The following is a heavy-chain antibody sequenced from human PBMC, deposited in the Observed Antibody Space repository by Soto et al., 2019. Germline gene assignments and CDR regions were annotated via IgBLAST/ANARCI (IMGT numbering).Heavy chain of an antibody. J-gene: IGHJ5*02. V-gene: IGHV1-18*01. CDR2: ISAYNGNT. Sequence: ASVKVSCKASGYTFTSYGISWVRQAPGQGLEWMGWISAYNGNTNYAQKLQGRVTMTTDTSTSTAYMELRSLRSDDTAVYYCARGGVLRFLEWLLEFDPWSQGTLVTVSS. CDR1: GYTFTSYG. D-gene: IGHD3-3*01. CDR3: ARGGVLRFLEWLLEFDP.